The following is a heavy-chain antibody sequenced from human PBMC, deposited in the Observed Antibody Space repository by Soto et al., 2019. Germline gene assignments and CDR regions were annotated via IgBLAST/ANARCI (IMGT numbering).Heavy chain of an antibody. CDR2: ISYDGSNK. CDR1: GFTFSSYG. Sequence: QVQLVESGGGVVQPGRSLRLSCEASGFTFSSYGMHWVRQAPGKGLEWVAVISYDGSNKYYADSVKGRFTISRDNSKNTLYLQMNSLRAEDTAVYYCAKEFRFGAPSFDYWGQGTLVTVSS. D-gene: IGHD3-10*01. J-gene: IGHJ4*02. V-gene: IGHV3-30*18. CDR3: AKEFRFGAPSFDY.